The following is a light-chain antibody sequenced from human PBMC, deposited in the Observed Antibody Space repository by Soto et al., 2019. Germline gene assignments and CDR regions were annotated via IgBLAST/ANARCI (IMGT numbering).Light chain of an antibody. CDR3: QQYHNWPPQYT. J-gene: IGKJ2*01. V-gene: IGKV3-15*01. CDR2: GAS. Sequence: EIAMTQSPASLSVSPGDGVTLSCRASQSVASNVAWYQQKPGQGPRLLIHGASTRAAGVPARFSGGGSGADFTLTISSLQSEDFAVYYCQQYHNWPPQYTFGQGTKLQIK. CDR1: QSVASN.